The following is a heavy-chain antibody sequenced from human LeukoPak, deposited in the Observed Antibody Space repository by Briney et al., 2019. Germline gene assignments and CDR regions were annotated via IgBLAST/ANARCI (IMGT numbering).Heavy chain of an antibody. Sequence: ASVKVSCKASGYTFTGYYMHWVRQAPGQGLEWMGWISAYNGNTNYAQKLQGRVTMTTDTSTSTAYMELRSLRSDDTAVYYCARALGSGWYHSAHVDYWGQGTLVTVSS. CDR3: ARALGSGWYHSAHVDY. CDR1: GYTFTGYY. J-gene: IGHJ4*02. CDR2: ISAYNGNT. D-gene: IGHD6-19*01. V-gene: IGHV1-18*04.